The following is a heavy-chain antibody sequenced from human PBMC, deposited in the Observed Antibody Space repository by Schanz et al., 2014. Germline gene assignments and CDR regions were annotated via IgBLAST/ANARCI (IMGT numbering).Heavy chain of an antibody. V-gene: IGHV3-23*04. Sequence: EVQLVESGGGLVQPGGSLRLSCAASGFTFSNHALSWVRQAPGKGLEWVSGIGGSGDSTHYADSVKGRFIISRDNSKNTLYLQVNSLRAEDTAVYYCAKHVRSLTGNHYWGQGTLXTVSS. CDR3: AKHVRSLTGNHY. CDR1: GFTFSNHA. CDR2: IGGSGDST. D-gene: IGHD3-9*01. J-gene: IGHJ4*02.